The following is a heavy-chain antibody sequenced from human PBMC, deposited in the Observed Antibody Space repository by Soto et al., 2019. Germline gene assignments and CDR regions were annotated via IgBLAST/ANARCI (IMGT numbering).Heavy chain of an antibody. CDR3: ASHSEDIVVVPAADY. CDR1: GFTFSDYY. CDR2: ISSSGSTI. J-gene: IGHJ4*02. V-gene: IGHV3-11*01. Sequence: KPGGSLRLSCAASGFTFSDYYMSWIRQAPGKGLEWVSYISSSGSTIYYADSVKGRFTISRDNAKNSLYLQMNSLRAEDTAVYYCASHSEDIVVVPAADYWGQGTLVTVSS. D-gene: IGHD2-2*01.